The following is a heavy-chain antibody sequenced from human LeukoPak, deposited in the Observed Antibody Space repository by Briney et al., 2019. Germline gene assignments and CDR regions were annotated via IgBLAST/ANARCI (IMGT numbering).Heavy chain of an antibody. J-gene: IGHJ6*02. V-gene: IGHV4-30-2*01. D-gene: IGHD3-10*01. CDR2: IYHSGST. Sequence: SETLSLTCAVSGGSISSGGYSWSWIRQPPGKGLEWIGYIYHSGSTYYNPSLKSRVTISVDRSKNQFSLKLSSVTAADTAVYYCARYVGYYGSGSQSMDVWGQGTTVTVSS. CDR1: GGSISSGGYS. CDR3: ARYVGYYGSGSQSMDV.